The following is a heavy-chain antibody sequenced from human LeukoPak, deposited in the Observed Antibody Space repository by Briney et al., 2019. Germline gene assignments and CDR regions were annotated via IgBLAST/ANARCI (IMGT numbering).Heavy chain of an antibody. CDR3: ARAVVERDPTHYYYYTDV. D-gene: IGHD1-1*01. V-gene: IGHV4-59*11. CDR1: GGSISSHY. Sequence: SETLSLTCTVSGGSISSHYWSWIRQPPGKGLEWIGYIYYSGSTNYNPSLKSRVTISVDTSKTHFSLKLSSVPAADTAVYYCARAVVERDPTHYYYYTDVWGKGTTVTVSS. J-gene: IGHJ6*03. CDR2: IYYSGST.